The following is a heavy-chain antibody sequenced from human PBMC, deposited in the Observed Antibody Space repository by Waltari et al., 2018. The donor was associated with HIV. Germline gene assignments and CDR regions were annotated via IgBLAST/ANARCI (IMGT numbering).Heavy chain of an antibody. J-gene: IGHJ4*02. V-gene: IGHV4-34*01. CDR1: GGALTGYS. CDR2: VSHSGTT. Sequence: QVQLQQWGTGLLKPSETLSLTCAVYGGALTGYSWTWIRQSPIRGLEWIGAVSHSGTTTYNPSLKGRLTLSIDASKNQFSLKLTSMTAADTATYYCARQRRSGWFKYILAYWSQGTVVTVSS. CDR3: ARQRRSGWFKYILAY. D-gene: IGHD6-19*01.